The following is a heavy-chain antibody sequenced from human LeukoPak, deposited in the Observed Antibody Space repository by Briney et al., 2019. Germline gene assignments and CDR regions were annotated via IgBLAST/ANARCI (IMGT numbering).Heavy chain of an antibody. J-gene: IGHJ4*02. CDR2: ISYGGSNK. CDR1: GFTFSTYA. D-gene: IGHD3-10*01. Sequence: GGSLRLSCAASGFTFSTYAMHWVRHGPGKGLEWVAVISYGGSNKYYADSVKGRFTIARDNSKNTLYLQMSSLSAEDTAVYYCARTTTPHYYGSVSYALGYWGQGTLVTVPS. V-gene: IGHV3-30-3*01. CDR3: ARTTTPHYYGSVSYALGY.